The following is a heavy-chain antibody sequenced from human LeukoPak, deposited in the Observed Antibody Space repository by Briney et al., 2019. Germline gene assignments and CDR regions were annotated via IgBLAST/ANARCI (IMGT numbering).Heavy chain of an antibody. V-gene: IGHV3-30*18. CDR3: AKGYGEYYFDY. CDR1: GFTFSGYG. CDR2: ISYDGSNK. J-gene: IGHJ4*02. Sequence: PGRSLRLSCAASGFTFSGYGMHWVRQAPGKGLEWVAVISYDGSNKYYADSVKGRFTISRDNSKNTLYLQMNSLRAEDTAVYYCAKGYGEYYFDYWGQGTLVTVSS. D-gene: IGHD3-10*01.